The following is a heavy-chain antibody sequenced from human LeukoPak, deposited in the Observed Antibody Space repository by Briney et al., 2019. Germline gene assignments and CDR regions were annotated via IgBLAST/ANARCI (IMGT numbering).Heavy chain of an antibody. CDR3: AKEILWFGESAFDY. CDR2: IRYDGSNK. Sequence: PGESLRLSCAASGFTFSSYGMHWVRQAPGKGLEWVAFIRYDGSNKYYADSVKGRFTISRDNSKNTLCLQMNSLRAEDTAVYYCAKEILWFGESAFDYWGQGTLVTVSS. CDR1: GFTFSSYG. J-gene: IGHJ4*02. V-gene: IGHV3-30*02. D-gene: IGHD3-10*01.